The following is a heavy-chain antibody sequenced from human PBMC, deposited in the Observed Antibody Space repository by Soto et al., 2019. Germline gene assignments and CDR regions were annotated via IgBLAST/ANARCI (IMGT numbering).Heavy chain of an antibody. D-gene: IGHD6-13*01. Sequence: GASVKVSCKASGYTFTGYYMHWVRQAPGQGLEWMGWINPNSGGTNYAQKFQGWVTMTRDTSXSTAYMELSRLRSDDTAVYYCARASPGYSSRWYVFHYYYGMDVWG. CDR2: INPNSGGT. CDR1: GYTFTGYY. V-gene: IGHV1-2*04. CDR3: ARASPGYSSRWYVFHYYYGMDV. J-gene: IGHJ6*02.